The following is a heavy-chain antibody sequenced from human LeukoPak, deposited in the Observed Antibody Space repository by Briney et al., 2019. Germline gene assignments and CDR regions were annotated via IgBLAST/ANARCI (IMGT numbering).Heavy chain of an antibody. CDR2: ISYDGSNK. Sequence: GGSLRLSCAASGFTFSSYGMHWVRQAPGKGLEWVAVISYDGSNKYYADSVKGRFTISRDNSKNTLYLQMNSLRAEDTAVYYCAKKVVSFYYFDYWGQGTLVTVSS. J-gene: IGHJ4*02. CDR3: AKKVVSFYYFDY. CDR1: GFTFSSYG. D-gene: IGHD3-22*01. V-gene: IGHV3-30*18.